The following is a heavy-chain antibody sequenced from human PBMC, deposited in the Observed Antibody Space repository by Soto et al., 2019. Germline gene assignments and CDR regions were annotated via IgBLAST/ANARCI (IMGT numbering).Heavy chain of an antibody. Sequence: TLSLTCAVSGGSISSGDYYWSWIRQPPGKGLEWIGYIYYSGSTYYNPSLKIRVTISVDTSKNQFSLKLSSVAAADTAVYYCASEDRYSSGWTDYWGQGTLVTVSS. V-gene: IGHV4-30-4*01. CDR1: GGSISSGDYY. J-gene: IGHJ4*02. CDR2: IYYSGST. D-gene: IGHD6-19*01. CDR3: ASEDRYSSGWTDY.